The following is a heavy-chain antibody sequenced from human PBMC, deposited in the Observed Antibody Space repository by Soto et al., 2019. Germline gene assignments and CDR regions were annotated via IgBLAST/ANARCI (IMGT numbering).Heavy chain of an antibody. CDR1: GGTFSSYA. CDR2: IIPIFGTA. J-gene: IGHJ6*02. Sequence: GASVKVSCKASGGTFSSYAISWVRQAPGQGLEWMGGIIPIFGTANYAQKFQGRVTITADESTSTAYMELSSLRSEDTAVYYCARVPYDILTGYRPEAELGMDVWGQGTTVTVSS. CDR3: ARVPYDILTGYRPEAELGMDV. D-gene: IGHD3-9*01. V-gene: IGHV1-69*13.